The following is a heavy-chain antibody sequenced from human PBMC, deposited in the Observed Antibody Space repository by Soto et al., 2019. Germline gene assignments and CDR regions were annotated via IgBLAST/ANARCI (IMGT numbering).Heavy chain of an antibody. J-gene: IGHJ4*02. D-gene: IGHD3-22*01. CDR1: GYTFTSYD. CDR3: ARGPEYYYGGGGYVDY. CDR2: MNPNSGNT. Sequence: GASVKVSCKASGYTFTSYDINWVRQATGQGLEWMGWMNPNSGNTGYAQKFQGRVTMTRNTSISTAYMELSSLRSEDTSVYYCARGPEYYYGGGGYVDYWGQGTLVTVSS. V-gene: IGHV1-8*01.